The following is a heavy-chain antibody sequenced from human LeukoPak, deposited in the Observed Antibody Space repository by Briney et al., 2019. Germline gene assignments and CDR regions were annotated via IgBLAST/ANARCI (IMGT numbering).Heavy chain of an antibody. D-gene: IGHD6-19*01. V-gene: IGHV3-21*01. CDR1: GFTFSSYS. CDR2: ISSSSSYI. CDR3: ARDIALGGQQPDAFDI. Sequence: GGSLRLSCAASGFTFSSYSMNWVRQAPGKGLEWVSSISSSSSYIYYADSVKGRFTISRDNAKNSLYLQMNSLRAEDTAVYYCARDIALGGQQPDAFDIWGQGTMVTVSS. J-gene: IGHJ3*02.